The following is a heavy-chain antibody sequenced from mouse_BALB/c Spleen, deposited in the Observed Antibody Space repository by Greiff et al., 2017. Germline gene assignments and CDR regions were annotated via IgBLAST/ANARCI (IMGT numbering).Heavy chain of an antibody. CDR1: GYSFTSYW. J-gene: IGHJ4*01. Sequence: QVQLQQPGADLVKPGASVTLSCKASGYSFTSYWVNWVKLRPGQGFEWIGEINPSNGGTNYNEKFKRKATLTVDKSSSTAYMQLSSLTSEDSAVSYYARSGASFTPSVCMDYWGQGTSVTVSS. V-gene: IGHV1S81*02. CDR2: INPSNGGT. CDR3: ARSGASFTPSVCMDY. D-gene: IGHD3-1*01.